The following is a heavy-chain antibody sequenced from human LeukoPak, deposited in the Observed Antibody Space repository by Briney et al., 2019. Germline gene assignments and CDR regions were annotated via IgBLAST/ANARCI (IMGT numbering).Heavy chain of an antibody. Sequence: GGSLRLSCAASGFTFSSYWMHWVRHAPGKGLVWVSRINSDGSSTSYADSVKGRFTISRDNAKNSLYLQMNSPRAEDTAVYCCARDLEVGATAYWGQGTLVTVSS. D-gene: IGHD1-26*01. CDR1: GFTFSSYW. V-gene: IGHV3-74*01. J-gene: IGHJ4*02. CDR2: INSDGSST. CDR3: ARDLEVGATAY.